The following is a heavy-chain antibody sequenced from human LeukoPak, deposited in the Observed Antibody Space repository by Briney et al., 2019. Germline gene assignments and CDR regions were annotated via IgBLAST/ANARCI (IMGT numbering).Heavy chain of an antibody. CDR2: IKQDGSEK. CDR3: ARVYSSSWSYYFDY. CDR1: GFTFSSYW. J-gene: IGHJ4*02. V-gene: IGHV3-7*01. D-gene: IGHD6-13*01. Sequence: PGGSLRLSCAASGFTFSSYWMSWVRQAPGKGLEWVANIKQDGSEKYYVDSVKGRFTISRDNAKNSLYLQMNSLRAEDTAAYYCARVYSSSWSYYFDYWGQGTLVTVSS.